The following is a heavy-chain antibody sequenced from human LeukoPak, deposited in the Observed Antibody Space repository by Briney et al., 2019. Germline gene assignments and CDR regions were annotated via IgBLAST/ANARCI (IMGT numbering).Heavy chain of an antibody. CDR1: AGSISSYF. Sequence: SETLSLTCTVSAGSISSYFWSWVRQPPGKGLEWIGYIYYSGSTYYNPSLKSRVTISVDTSKNQFSLKLSSVTAADTAVYYCARHPTYYDFWSGYQYYFDYWGQGTLVTVSS. CDR2: IYYSGST. CDR3: ARHPTYYDFWSGYQYYFDY. D-gene: IGHD3-3*01. V-gene: IGHV4-59*08. J-gene: IGHJ4*02.